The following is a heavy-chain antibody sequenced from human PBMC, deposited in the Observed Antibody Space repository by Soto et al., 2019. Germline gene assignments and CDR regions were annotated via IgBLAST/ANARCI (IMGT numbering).Heavy chain of an antibody. D-gene: IGHD2-15*01. V-gene: IGHV4-39*01. CDR3: ARLPSPTYCSGGSCPLVGWYMDG. CDR2: IYYSGST. CDR1: GGSISSSSYY. J-gene: IGHJ6*03. Sequence: QLQLQESGPGLAKPSETPLLTCTVSGGSISSSSYYWGWIRQPPGKGLEWIGSIYYSGSTYYNPSLRCRGSLSVDTSMNQFSLQLSYVTAADTAVYYCARLPSPTYCSGGSCPLVGWYMDGWGKGTTVTVSS.